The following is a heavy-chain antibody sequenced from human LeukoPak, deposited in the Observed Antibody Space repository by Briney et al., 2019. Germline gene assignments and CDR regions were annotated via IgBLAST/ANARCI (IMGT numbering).Heavy chain of an antibody. J-gene: IGHJ4*02. D-gene: IGHD6-13*01. CDR3: ASLYSSNDY. Sequence: GGSLRLSCAASGFTFSSYEMNWVRQAPGKWLEWGSYISSSGSTIYYADSVKGRFTISRDNAKNSLYLQINSLRAEDTAGYYCASLYSSNDYWGQGTLVTVSS. CDR1: GFTFSSYE. V-gene: IGHV3-48*03. CDR2: ISSSGSTI.